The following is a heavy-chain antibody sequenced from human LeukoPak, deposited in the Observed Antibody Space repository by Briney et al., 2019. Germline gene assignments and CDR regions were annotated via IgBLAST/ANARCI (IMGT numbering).Heavy chain of an antibody. V-gene: IGHV3-9*01. D-gene: IGHD6-13*01. CDR1: GFTFVDYA. CDR2: ISWNSGDI. J-gene: IGHJ6*03. Sequence: GGSLRLSCAASGFTFVDYAMHWVRQAPGKGLEWVSGISWNSGDIDYADSVKGRFTISRDNAKSSLYLQMNSLRAEDTAVYYCARTEVGYSSSWYSGHYYYYYMDVWGKGTTVTISS. CDR3: ARTEVGYSSSWYSGHYYYYYMDV.